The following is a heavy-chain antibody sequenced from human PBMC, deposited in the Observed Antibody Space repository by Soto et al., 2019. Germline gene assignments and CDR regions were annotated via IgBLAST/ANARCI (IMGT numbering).Heavy chain of an antibody. CDR2: INPSGGST. V-gene: IGHV1-46*01. CDR1: GYTFTSYY. J-gene: IGHJ4*02. D-gene: IGHD4-4*01. Sequence: ASVKVSCKASGYTFTSYYMHWVRQAPGQGLEWMGIINPSGGSTSYTQKFQGRVTMTRDTSTSTVYMELSSLRSEDTAVYYCARGSATVTTGEPIDYWGQGTLVTVSS. CDR3: ARGSATVTTGEPIDY.